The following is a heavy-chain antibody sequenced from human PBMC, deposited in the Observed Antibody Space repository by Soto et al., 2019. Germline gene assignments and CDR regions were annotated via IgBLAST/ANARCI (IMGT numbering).Heavy chain of an antibody. J-gene: IGHJ4*02. CDR2: IYYSGST. V-gene: IGHV4-39*01. CDR3: ATPFGSPFYFDY. Sequence: SETLSLTCTVSGGSISSSSYYWGWIRQPPGKGLEWIGSIYYSGSTYYNPSLKSRVTISVDTSKNQFSLKLSSVTAADTAVYYCATPFGSPFYFDYWGQGTLVTVSS. D-gene: IGHD3-16*01. CDR1: GGSISSSSYY.